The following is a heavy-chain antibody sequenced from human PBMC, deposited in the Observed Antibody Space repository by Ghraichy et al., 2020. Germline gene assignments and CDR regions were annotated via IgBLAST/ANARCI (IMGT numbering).Heavy chain of an antibody. CDR3: AKTRQQVATGVYCFDS. V-gene: IGHV3-23*01. J-gene: IGHJ4*02. D-gene: IGHD1-1*01. Sequence: GGSLRLSCAASGFSYSVYALNWVRQAPGKGLEWVSSISNSGMTTFYADSVKGRFTISRDNSRKTLYLRMSGLRGEDTAIYYCAKTRQQVATGVYCFDSWGQGTVVTVSS. CDR2: ISNSGMTT. CDR1: GFSYSVYA.